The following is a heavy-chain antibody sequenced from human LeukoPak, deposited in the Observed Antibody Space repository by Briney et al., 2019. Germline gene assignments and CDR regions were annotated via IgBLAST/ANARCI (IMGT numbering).Heavy chain of an antibody. D-gene: IGHD6-6*01. V-gene: IGHV5-51*01. CDR3: ARQTQLVLNY. Sequence: GESLKISCKGSGYNFTTYWIGWVRQRPGKGLEWMGIIYPGDSDTRYSPSFQGQVTISADKSISTAYLQWSSLKASDTAMYYCARQTQLVLNYWGQGTLVTVSS. J-gene: IGHJ4*02. CDR1: GYNFTTYW. CDR2: IYPGDSDT.